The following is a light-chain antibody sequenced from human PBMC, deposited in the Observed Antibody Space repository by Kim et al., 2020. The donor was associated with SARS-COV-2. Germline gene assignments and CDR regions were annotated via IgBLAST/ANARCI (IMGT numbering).Light chain of an antibody. CDR2: DLS. CDR3: QQFKNYPRS. V-gene: IGKV1D-13*01. Sequence: GDRVTITCPASQDISTALAWYQQKPGKTPQLLMYDLSTWESWVPSRFSGSGSGTDFTLTIGSLQPEEFATHYCQQFKNYPRSFGQGTKLYIK. CDR1: QDISTA. J-gene: IGKJ1*01.